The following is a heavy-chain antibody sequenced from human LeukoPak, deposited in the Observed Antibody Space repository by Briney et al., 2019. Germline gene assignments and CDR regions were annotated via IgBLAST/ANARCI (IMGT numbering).Heavy chain of an antibody. D-gene: IGHD6-19*01. Sequence: ASVKVSCKASGYTFTSYYMHWVRQAPGQGLGWMGIVNPSGGTTTYAQKFQGRVTMTRDSSTSTVYMELSSPRSEDTAVYYCARALAGEEVDYWGQGTLVTVSS. J-gene: IGHJ4*02. V-gene: IGHV1-46*01. CDR2: VNPSGGTT. CDR3: ARALAGEEVDY. CDR1: GYTFTSYY.